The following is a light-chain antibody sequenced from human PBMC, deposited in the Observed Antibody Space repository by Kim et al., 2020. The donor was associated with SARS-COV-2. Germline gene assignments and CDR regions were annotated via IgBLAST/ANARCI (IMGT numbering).Light chain of an antibody. V-gene: IGLV3-19*01. CDR2: GKN. CDR3: NSRDSSGNHLV. Sequence: LGQTVRITCQEDSLLNFYGSWYQQKPGQAPVLVIYGKNNRPSGIPDRFSGSSSGNPASLTITGAQAEDEADYYCNSRDSSGNHLVFGGGTQLTVL. J-gene: IGLJ3*02. CDR1: SLLNFY.